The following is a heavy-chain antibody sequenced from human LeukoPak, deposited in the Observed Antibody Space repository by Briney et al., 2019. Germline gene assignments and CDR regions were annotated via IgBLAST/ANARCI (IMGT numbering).Heavy chain of an antibody. J-gene: IGHJ5*02. Sequence: GGSLRLSCAASGFTFSSYVMSWVRQAPGKGLEWVSAISGSGGSTYYADSVKGRFTISRDNSKNTLYLQMNSLRAEDTAVYYCAKDEWLRPNNWFDPWGQGTLVTVSS. V-gene: IGHV3-23*01. D-gene: IGHD5-12*01. CDR1: GFTFSSYV. CDR3: AKDEWLRPNNWFDP. CDR2: ISGSGGST.